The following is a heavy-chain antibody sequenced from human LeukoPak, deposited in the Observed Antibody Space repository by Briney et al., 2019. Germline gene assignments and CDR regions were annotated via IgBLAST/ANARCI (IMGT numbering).Heavy chain of an antibody. D-gene: IGHD2-15*01. CDR3: AKDQGGHADY. J-gene: IGHJ4*02. CDR2: ISYDGSNK. Sequence: GGSLRRSCAASGFTFSSYGMHWVRQAPGKGLEWVAVISYDGSNKYYADSVKGRFTISRDNSKNTLYLQMNSLRAEDTAVYYCAKDQGGHADYWGQGTLVTVSS. V-gene: IGHV3-30*18. CDR1: GFTFSSYG.